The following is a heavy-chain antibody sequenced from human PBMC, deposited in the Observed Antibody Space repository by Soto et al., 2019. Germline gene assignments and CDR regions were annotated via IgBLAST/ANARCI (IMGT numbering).Heavy chain of an antibody. V-gene: IGHV3-74*01. CDR3: ARDLYGSGWPEYFQH. Sequence: GGSLRLSCAASGFTFSSYWMHWVRQAPGKGLVWVSRINSDGSSTSYADSVKGRFTISRDNAKNTLYLQMNSLRAEDTAVYYCARDLYGSGWPEYFQHWGQGTLVTVSS. CDR1: GFTFSSYW. CDR2: INSDGSST. D-gene: IGHD6-19*01. J-gene: IGHJ1*01.